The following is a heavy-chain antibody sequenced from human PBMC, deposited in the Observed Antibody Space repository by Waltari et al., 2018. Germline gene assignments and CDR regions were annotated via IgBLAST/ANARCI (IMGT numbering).Heavy chain of an antibody. D-gene: IGHD4-4*01. CDR1: GFTFSSYS. Sequence: SGGGLVKPGGSLRLSCAASGFTFSSYSMNWVRQAPGKGLEWVSSISSSSSYIYYADSVKGRFTISRDNAKNSLYLQMNSLRAEDTAVYYCARDIEYSYWYFDLWGRGTLVTVSS. CDR3: ARDIEYSYWYFDL. J-gene: IGHJ2*01. V-gene: IGHV3-21*01. CDR2: ISSSSSYI.